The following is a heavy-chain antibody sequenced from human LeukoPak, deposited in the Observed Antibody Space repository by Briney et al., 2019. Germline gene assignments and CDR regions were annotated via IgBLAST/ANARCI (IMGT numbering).Heavy chain of an antibody. D-gene: IGHD6-13*01. Sequence: GGSLRLSCAASGFTFSSYGMHCVRQAPGKGLEWVAVIWYDGSNKYYADSVKGRFTISRDNSKNTLYLQMNSLRAEDTAVYYCARDSAAAASFDYWGQGTLVTVSS. J-gene: IGHJ4*02. CDR2: IWYDGSNK. CDR1: GFTFSSYG. CDR3: ARDSAAAASFDY. V-gene: IGHV3-33*01.